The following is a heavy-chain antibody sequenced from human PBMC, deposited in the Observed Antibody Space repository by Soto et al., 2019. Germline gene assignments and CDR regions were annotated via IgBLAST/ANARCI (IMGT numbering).Heavy chain of an antibody. J-gene: IGHJ1*01. Sequence: EVQLVESGGGLVQPGGSRRLSCAASGFTFSRYWMHWVRQVPGKGLVWVSRINTDGSSTSYVDSVKGRFTISRDNAKNTLYLQMNSLRAEDTAXYXXXXXXXXXXXXXXXXHWGQGTLVTVSS. V-gene: IGHV3-74*01. CDR3: XXXXXXXXXXXXXXH. CDR2: INTDGSST. CDR1: GFTFSRYW.